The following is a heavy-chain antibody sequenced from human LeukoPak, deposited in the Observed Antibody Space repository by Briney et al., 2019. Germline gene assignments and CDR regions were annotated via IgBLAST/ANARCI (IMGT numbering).Heavy chain of an antibody. J-gene: IGHJ4*02. V-gene: IGHV1-46*01. CDR2: INPNGGST. CDR3: VRGTGASVGYFDY. CDR1: GYTFTIHY. D-gene: IGHD1-14*01. Sequence: ASVKVSCKASGYTFTIHYIHWVRHAPGQGLERMGIINPNGGSTGYTQKFQGSVTLTRDTSTSTVYMELSSLRSEDTAVYYCVRGTGASVGYFDYWGQGTLVTVSS.